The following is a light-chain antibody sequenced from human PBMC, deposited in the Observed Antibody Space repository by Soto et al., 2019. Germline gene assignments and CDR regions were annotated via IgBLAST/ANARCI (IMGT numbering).Light chain of an antibody. J-gene: IGKJ1*01. CDR3: QQYGSSPWT. V-gene: IGKV3-20*01. CDR2: GAS. Sequence: EIVLTQSPGTLSLSPGESATLSCRASQSFSSSSLAWYQQKPGQAPRLLIYGASSRATGIPDRFSGSGSGTDFTLTISRLEPEDFAVYYCQQYGSSPWTFGQGTKVEIK. CDR1: QSFSSSS.